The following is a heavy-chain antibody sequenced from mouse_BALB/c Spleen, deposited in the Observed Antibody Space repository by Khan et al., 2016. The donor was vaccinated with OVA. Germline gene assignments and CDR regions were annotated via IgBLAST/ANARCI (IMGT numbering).Heavy chain of an antibody. Sequence: QVQLKESGAELVKPGASVKLSCKASGYTFTSYYMYWVKQRSGQGLEWIGEINPSDGDTNFNEKFKSKATLTVDKSSSTAYMQLSSLTSEDSAVYYCTRSGYGTFAYWGQGTLVTVSA. J-gene: IGHJ3*01. CDR2: INPSDGDT. V-gene: IGHV1S81*02. CDR3: TRSGYGTFAY. CDR1: GYTFTSYY. D-gene: IGHD2-1*01.